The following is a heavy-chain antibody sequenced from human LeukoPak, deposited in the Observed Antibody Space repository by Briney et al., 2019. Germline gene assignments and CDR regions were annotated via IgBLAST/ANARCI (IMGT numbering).Heavy chain of an antibody. Sequence: GALRLSCAVYGGSFSGYYWSWIRQPPGKGLEWIGEINHSGSTNYNPSLKSRVTISVDTSKNQFSLKLSSVAAADTAVYYCARGRGYGSGSYCYWGQGTLGTVSS. CDR1: GGSFSGYY. CDR3: ARGRGYGSGSYCY. J-gene: IGHJ4*02. D-gene: IGHD3-10*01. V-gene: IGHV4-34*01. CDR2: INHSGST.